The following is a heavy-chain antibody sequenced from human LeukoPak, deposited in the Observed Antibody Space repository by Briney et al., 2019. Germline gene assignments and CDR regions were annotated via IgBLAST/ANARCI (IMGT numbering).Heavy chain of an antibody. D-gene: IGHD2-21*02. CDR2: IIPIFGTA. V-gene: IGHV1-69*05. CDR3: ARAFISFVVVTAFDY. Sequence: ASVKVSCKDSGGTLSSYAISWVRQAPGQGLEWMGGIIPIFGTANYAQQFQGRVTITTDESTNTAYMELSCLRSEDTAVYYCARAFISFVVVTAFDYWGQGTLVTVSS. CDR1: GGTLSSYA. J-gene: IGHJ4*02.